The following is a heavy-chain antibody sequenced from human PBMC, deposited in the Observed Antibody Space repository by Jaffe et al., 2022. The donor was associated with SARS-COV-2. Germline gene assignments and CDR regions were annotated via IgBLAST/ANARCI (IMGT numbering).Heavy chain of an antibody. CDR1: GFTFSTNA. CDR2: ISFSGSGT. J-gene: IGHJ5*02. V-gene: IGHV3-23*04. D-gene: IGHD6-13*01. CDR3: AKYGAAPGTRNWFDP. Sequence: EEQLVESGGGLVQPGGSLRLSCAASGFTFSTNAMNWVRQAPGKGLEWVSSISFSGSGTYYADSVKGRFTISRDNSKNTLYLQMNSLRAEDTAIYYCAKYGAAPGTRNWFDPWGQGTLVTVSS.